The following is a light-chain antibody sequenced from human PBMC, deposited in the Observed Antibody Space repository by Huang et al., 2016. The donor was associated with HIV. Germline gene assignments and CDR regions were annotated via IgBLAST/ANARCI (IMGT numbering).Light chain of an antibody. CDR2: GAS. J-gene: IGKJ2*01. V-gene: IGKV3-15*01. CDR1: QSVGSD. Sequence: IVMTQSPATLSVSPGERAALSCRASQSVGSDLAWYQLKPGQAPRLLIYGASTRATGSPARFSGSGSGTEFTLTISSLHSEDFAVYYCQNYNDWLYTFGQGTKVEIK. CDR3: QNYNDWLYT.